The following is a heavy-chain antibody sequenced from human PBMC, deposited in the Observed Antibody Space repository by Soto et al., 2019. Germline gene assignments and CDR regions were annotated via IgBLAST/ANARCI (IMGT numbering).Heavy chain of an antibody. V-gene: IGHV3-74*01. J-gene: IGHJ4*02. Sequence: EVQLVESGGGLVQPGGSLRLSCAASGFIFSGYWMHWVRQAPGKGLVWVSRINSDGSTTSYADSVKGRFTISRDNAKNTMYLQMISLRAEDTAVYYCARLLGGTGSFIDYWGQGTLVTVSS. CDR3: ARLLGGTGSFIDY. CDR1: GFIFSGYW. D-gene: IGHD3-10*01. CDR2: INSDGSTT.